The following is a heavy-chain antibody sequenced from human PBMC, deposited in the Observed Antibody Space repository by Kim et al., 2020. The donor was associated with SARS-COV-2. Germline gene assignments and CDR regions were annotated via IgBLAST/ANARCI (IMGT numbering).Heavy chain of an antibody. V-gene: IGHV4-39*01. CDR2: IYYSGST. CDR3: ATATWIQLWFQSAFDI. Sequence: SETLSLTCTVSGGSISSSSYYWGWIRQPPGKGLEWIGSIYYSGSTYYTPSLKSRVTISVDTSKNQFSLKLSSVTAADTAVYYCATATWIQLWFQSAFDIWGQGTMVTVSS. D-gene: IGHD5-18*01. J-gene: IGHJ3*02. CDR1: GGSISSSSYY.